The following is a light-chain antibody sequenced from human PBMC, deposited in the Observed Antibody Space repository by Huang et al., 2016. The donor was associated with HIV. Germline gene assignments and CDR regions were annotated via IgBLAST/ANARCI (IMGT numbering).Light chain of an antibody. J-gene: IGKJ4*01. CDR1: QSINSW. Sequence: DIRMTQSPSTLSASVGDRVTITCRASQSINSWLAWYQQGPGKAPKLLIYDASRLQSGVPSRFTGSGSGTQFTLTISSLQPDNFATYYCQQYHSSPLTFGGGTKVEI. CDR3: QQYHSSPLT. V-gene: IGKV1-5*01. CDR2: DAS.